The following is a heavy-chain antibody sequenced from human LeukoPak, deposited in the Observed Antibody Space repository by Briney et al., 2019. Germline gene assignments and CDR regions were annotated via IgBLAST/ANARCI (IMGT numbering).Heavy chain of an antibody. J-gene: IGHJ4*02. Sequence: TGGSLRLSCAASGVTFSSYAMSWVRQAPGKGLEWVSAISGSGGSTYYADSVKGRFTISRDNSKNTLYLQMNSLRAEDTAVYYCAKGRGTRVGGLDYWGQGTLVTVSS. CDR2: ISGSGGST. D-gene: IGHD1-26*01. CDR3: AKGRGTRVGGLDY. CDR1: GVTFSSYA. V-gene: IGHV3-23*01.